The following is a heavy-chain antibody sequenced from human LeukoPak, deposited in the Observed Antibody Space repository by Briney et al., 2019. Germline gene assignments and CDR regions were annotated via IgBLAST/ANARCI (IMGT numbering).Heavy chain of an antibody. CDR1: GYSISSGYQ. Sequence: PSETLSLTCGVSGYSISSGYQWAWIRQSPGKGLEWIGSIYHSGSAHYNPSLKSRVTISVETSKNQFSLNMYSVTAADTAVYYFARDPRGLPPVFPSTSRYKNSFPPWGQGSLVPVPS. D-gene: IGHD2-2*01. V-gene: IGHV4-38-2*02. J-gene: IGHJ5*02. CDR3: ARDPRGLPPVFPSTSRYKNSFPP. CDR2: IYHSGSA.